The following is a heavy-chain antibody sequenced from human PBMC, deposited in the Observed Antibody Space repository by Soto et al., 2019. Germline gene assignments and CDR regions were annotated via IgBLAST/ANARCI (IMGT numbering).Heavy chain of an antibody. CDR1: GFTFSSYG. CDR3: ASGYSQLYYFDY. D-gene: IGHD5-18*01. CDR2: ISYDGSNK. Sequence: QVQLVESGGGVVQPGRSLRLSCAASGFTFSSYGMHWVRQAPGKGPEWVAVISYDGSNKYYADSVKGRFTISRDNSKNTLYLQMNSLRAEDTAVYYCASGYSQLYYFDYWGQGTLVTVSS. J-gene: IGHJ4*02. V-gene: IGHV3-30*03.